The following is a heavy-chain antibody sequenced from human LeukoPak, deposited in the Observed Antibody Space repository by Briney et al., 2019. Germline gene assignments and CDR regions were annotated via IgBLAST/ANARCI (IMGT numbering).Heavy chain of an antibody. J-gene: IGHJ4*02. CDR3: ARVRVPAAIFDY. D-gene: IGHD2-2*01. Sequence: SETLSLTCTASGYSTSSGYYWGWIRQPPGKGLEWIGSIYHSGSTYYNPSLKSRVTISVDTSKNQFSLKLSSVTAADTAVYYCARVRVPAAIFDYWGQGTLVTVSS. CDR1: GYSTSSGYY. CDR2: IYHSGST. V-gene: IGHV4-38-2*02.